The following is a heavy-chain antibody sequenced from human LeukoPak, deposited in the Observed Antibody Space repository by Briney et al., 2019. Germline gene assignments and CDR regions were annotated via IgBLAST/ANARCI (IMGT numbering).Heavy chain of an antibody. Sequence: SETLSLTCAVYGGSFSGYYWSWIRQPPGKGLEWIGEINHSGSTNYNPSLKSRVTISVDTSKNQFSLKLSSVTAADTAVYYCARGGLLWFGAPYNWFDPWGRGTLVTVSS. J-gene: IGHJ5*02. D-gene: IGHD3-10*01. V-gene: IGHV4-34*01. CDR2: INHSGST. CDR3: ARGGLLWFGAPYNWFDP. CDR1: GGSFSGYY.